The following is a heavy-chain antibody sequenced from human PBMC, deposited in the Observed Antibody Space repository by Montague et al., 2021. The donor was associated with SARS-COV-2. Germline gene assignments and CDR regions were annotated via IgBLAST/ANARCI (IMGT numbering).Heavy chain of an antibody. CDR3: ARTSKLRESSSGNYYYHAMDV. J-gene: IGHJ6*02. D-gene: IGHD3-16*01. V-gene: IGHV4-39*02. CDR1: GGSISSSTYY. CDR2: LYNGGTT. Sequence: SETLSLTCNVSGGSISSSTYYWGWIRQPPGKGLEWIGNLYNGGTTYYSPSLKSRVTISVDTSKGHFSLNMASVTAADTAVYYCARTSKLRESSSGNYYYHAMDVWGQGTTVTVSS.